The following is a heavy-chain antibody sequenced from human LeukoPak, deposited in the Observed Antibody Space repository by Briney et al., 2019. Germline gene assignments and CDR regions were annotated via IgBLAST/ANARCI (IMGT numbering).Heavy chain of an antibody. CDR1: GFTFSSYS. CDR2: ISSSGSTI. CDR3: ARDFCSGGSCNRNGYFDS. J-gene: IGHJ4*02. Sequence: GGSLRLSCAASGFTFSSYSMNWVRQAPGKGREWVSYISSSGSTIYYVDYVRGRFTISRDNAKNSLYLQMNGLRAEDTAVYYCARDFCSGGSCNRNGYFDSWGQGTLVTVSS. V-gene: IGHV3-48*01. D-gene: IGHD2-15*01.